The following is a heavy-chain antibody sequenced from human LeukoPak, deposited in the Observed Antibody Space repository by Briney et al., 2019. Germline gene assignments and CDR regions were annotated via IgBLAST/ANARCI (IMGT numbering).Heavy chain of an antibody. V-gene: IGHV3-33*06. CDR2: IWYDGSNK. CDR3: AKDHYGSGTYYLDY. J-gene: IGHJ4*02. Sequence: GRSLRLSCAASGFTFSTYGMHWVRQAPGKGLEWVAVIWYDGSNKYYADSVKGRFTISRDNSKNTLYLQMNSLRAEDTAVYYCAKDHYGSGTYYLDYWGQGTLVTVSS. D-gene: IGHD3-10*01. CDR1: GFTFSTYG.